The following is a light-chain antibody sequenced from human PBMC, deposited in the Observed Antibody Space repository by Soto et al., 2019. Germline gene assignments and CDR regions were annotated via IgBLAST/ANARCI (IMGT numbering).Light chain of an antibody. V-gene: IGLV3-21*02. CDR2: DDT. CDR1: NIGSKS. J-gene: IGLJ1*01. CDR3: QVWDTTDNASYV. Sequence: SYELSQPPSVSVAPGQTARITCEGNNIGSKSVHWSQQKPGQAPVLVVYDDTDRPSGIPERFSGSNSGNTATLTISGVEAGDEADYYCQVWDTTDNASYVFGTGTKVTVL.